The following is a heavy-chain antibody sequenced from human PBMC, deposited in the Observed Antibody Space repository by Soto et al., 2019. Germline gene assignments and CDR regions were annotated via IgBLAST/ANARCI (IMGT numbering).Heavy chain of an antibody. CDR1: RFTFTSYA. Sequence: GGSLRLSCVASRFTFTSYAMSWVRQAPGRGLEWVAAISASGGATIHADSVKGRLTISRDNSKNTLYLQMNSLRAEDTAVYYSAKDVEGGRLFRGAFDYWGQGTQVTVSS. CDR3: AKDVEGGRLFRGAFDY. J-gene: IGHJ4*02. V-gene: IGHV3-23*01. CDR2: ISASGGAT. D-gene: IGHD2-21*01.